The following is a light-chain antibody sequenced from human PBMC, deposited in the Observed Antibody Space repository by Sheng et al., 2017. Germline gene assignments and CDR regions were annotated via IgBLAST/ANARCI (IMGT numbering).Light chain of an antibody. CDR3: QQYFTTPPA. J-gene: IGKJ1*01. CDR1: QSVFTNSNNKNY. Sequence: DIVMTQSPDSLAVSLGDRATINCKSSQSVFTNSNNKNYIAWYQQHPGQPPKLLIYWASTRQSGVPDRFSGSGSETDFTLTISSLQAEDVAVYYCQQYFTTPPAFGQGTKVEI. CDR2: WAS. V-gene: IGKV4-1*01.